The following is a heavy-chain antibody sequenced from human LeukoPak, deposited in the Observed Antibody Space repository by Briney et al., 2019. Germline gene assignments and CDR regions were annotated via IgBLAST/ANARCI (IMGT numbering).Heavy chain of an antibody. CDR3: ARGINVLLWFGELPNRDY. D-gene: IGHD3-10*01. J-gene: IGHJ4*02. CDR2: ISAYNGNT. CDR1: GYTFTSYG. Sequence: ASVKVSCKASGYTFTSYGISWVRQAPGQGLEWMGWISAYNGNTNYAQKLQGRVTMTTDTSTSTAYMELSSLRSEDTAVYYCARGINVLLWFGELPNRDYWGQGTLVTVSS. V-gene: IGHV1-18*01.